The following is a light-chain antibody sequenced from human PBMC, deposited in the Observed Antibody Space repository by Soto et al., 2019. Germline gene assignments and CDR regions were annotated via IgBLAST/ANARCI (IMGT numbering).Light chain of an antibody. CDR1: QNIDNF. J-gene: IGKJ3*01. Sequence: EIVLRQSPATLSMSPGERATLSCRASQNIDNFLVWYQQKPGQAPRLLIYDASKRATGIPARFSGSGSGTDFTLTISSLEPADFAVYYCQQRYTLITFGPGTKVDIK. CDR2: DAS. V-gene: IGKV3-11*01. CDR3: QQRYTLIT.